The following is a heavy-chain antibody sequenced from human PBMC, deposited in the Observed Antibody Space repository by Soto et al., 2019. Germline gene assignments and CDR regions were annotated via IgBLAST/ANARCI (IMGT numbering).Heavy chain of an antibody. CDR1: GFSFTTYV. V-gene: IGHV3-30*18. J-gene: IGHJ3*02. CDR2: ISHDGSYK. D-gene: IGHD1-26*01. CDR3: AKGLLAIVGTTLPRDAFNN. Sequence: QVQLVESGGGVVQPGRSLRLSCAASGFSFTTYVMHWVRQAPGKGLEWVAVISHDGSYKYYGDAVKGRFTISRDTSKNAVYLEMNSLRPEDTAVYYCAKGLLAIVGTTLPRDAFNNWGQGTMVTVSS.